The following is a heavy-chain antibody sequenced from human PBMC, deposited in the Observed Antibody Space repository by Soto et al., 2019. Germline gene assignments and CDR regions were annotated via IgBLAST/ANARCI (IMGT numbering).Heavy chain of an antibody. V-gene: IGHV3-33*01. J-gene: IGHJ3*02. CDR1: GFIFSGHG. Sequence: PGGSLRLSCVAPGFIFSGHGMHWVRQAPGKGLDWVAVLRYDGSNKYYADSVKGRFTISRDNSKNTLYLQMNSLRAEDTAVYYCARVNRIMITFGGVIVPGAFDIWGQGTMVTVS. CDR2: LRYDGSNK. D-gene: IGHD3-16*02. CDR3: ARVNRIMITFGGVIVPGAFDI.